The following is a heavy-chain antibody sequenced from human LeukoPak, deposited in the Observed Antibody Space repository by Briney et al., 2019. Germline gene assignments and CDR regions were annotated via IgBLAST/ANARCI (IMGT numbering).Heavy chain of an antibody. J-gene: IGHJ4*02. CDR2: INHSGST. CDR3: ARRPMVRGVFDY. V-gene: IGHV4-34*01. D-gene: IGHD3-10*01. Sequence: SETLSLTCAVYGGSFSGYYWSWIRQPPGKGLEWIGEINHSGSTNYNPSLKSRVTMSVDTSKNQFSLKLSSVTAADTAVYYCARRPMVRGVFDYWRQGTLVTVSS. CDR1: GGSFSGYY.